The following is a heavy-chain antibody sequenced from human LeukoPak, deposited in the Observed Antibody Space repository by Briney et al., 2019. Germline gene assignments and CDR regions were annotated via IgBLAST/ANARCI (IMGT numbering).Heavy chain of an antibody. J-gene: IGHJ4*02. D-gene: IGHD2-21*01. CDR2: IYYSGST. CDR1: GGSISSYY. Sequence: PSETLSLTCTVSGGSISSYYWNWIRQPPGKGLEWIGYIYYSGSTNYNPSLKSRVTISVDTSKNQFSLKLSSVTAADTAVYYCARDVLTYSIDYWGQGTLVTVSS. V-gene: IGHV4-59*01. CDR3: ARDVLTYSIDY.